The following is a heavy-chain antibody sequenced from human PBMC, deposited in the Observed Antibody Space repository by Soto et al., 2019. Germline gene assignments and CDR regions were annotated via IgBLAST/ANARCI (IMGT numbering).Heavy chain of an antibody. CDR3: ARGGENCISTSCYGRYYYYGMDV. J-gene: IGHJ6*02. V-gene: IGHV4-30-4*01. CDR1: GGSISSGDYY. CDR2: IYYSGST. D-gene: IGHD2-2*01. Sequence: PSETLSLTCTVSGGSISSGDYYWSWIRQPPGKGLEWIGYIYYSGSTYYNPSLKSRVTISVDTSKNQFSLKLSSVTAADAAVYYCARGGENCISTSCYGRYYYYGMDVWGQGTTVTVSS.